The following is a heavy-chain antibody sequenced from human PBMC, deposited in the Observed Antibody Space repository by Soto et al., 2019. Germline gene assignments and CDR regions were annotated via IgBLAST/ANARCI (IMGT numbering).Heavy chain of an antibody. CDR3: ASRHSSPYFDY. J-gene: IGHJ4*02. V-gene: IGHV4-30-4*01. Sequence: QVQLQESGPGLVKPSQTLSLTCTVYGGSISSGDYYWSWIRQPPGKGLEWMGSIYSSGSTYYNPSLKSRVTISVDTSKNQCPLKLNSVTAADTAVYYCASRHSSPYFDYWGQGTLVTGSS. D-gene: IGHD6-13*01. CDR2: IYSSGST. CDR1: GGSISSGDYY.